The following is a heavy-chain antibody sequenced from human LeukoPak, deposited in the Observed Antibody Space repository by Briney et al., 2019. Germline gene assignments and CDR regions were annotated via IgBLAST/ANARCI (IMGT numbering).Heavy chain of an antibody. V-gene: IGHV1-18*01. CDR1: GYTFMSYG. J-gene: IGHJ4*02. D-gene: IGHD3-16*02. Sequence: GASVKVSCKASGYTFMSYGVSWIRQAPGQGLEWMGSISIYNGNTKYAENFQGRVTMTTDTSTSTAYMELSLRSDDTAMYYCARDQYDSVWGSYRPYFDFWGQGTLVTVSS. CDR3: ARDQYDSVWGSYRPYFDF. CDR2: ISIYNGNT.